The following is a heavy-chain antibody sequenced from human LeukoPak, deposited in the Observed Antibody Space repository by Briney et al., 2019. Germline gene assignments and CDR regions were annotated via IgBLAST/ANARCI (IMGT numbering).Heavy chain of an antibody. CDR3: EISASYYYDSSGYYPYFDY. V-gene: IGHV1-69*04. Sequence: GSSVKVSCKASGGTFSSYAISWVRQAPGQGLEWTGRIIPILGIANYAQKFQGRVTITADKSTSTAYMELSSLRSEDTAVYYCEISASYYYDSSGYYPYFDYWGQGTLVTVSS. CDR1: GGTFSSYA. D-gene: IGHD3-22*01. CDR2: IIPILGIA. J-gene: IGHJ4*02.